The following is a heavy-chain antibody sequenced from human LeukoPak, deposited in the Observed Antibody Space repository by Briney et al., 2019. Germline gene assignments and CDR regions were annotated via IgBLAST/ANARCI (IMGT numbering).Heavy chain of an antibody. Sequence: GASVKVSCKASGYTFTSYGISWVRRAPGQGLEWMGWISAYNGNTNYAQKLQGRVTMTTDTSTSTAYMELRSLRSEDTAVYYCARDQGRYYDSSGYYRRLAYWGQGTLVTVSS. CDR3: ARDQGRYYDSSGYYRRLAY. D-gene: IGHD3-22*01. CDR1: GYTFTSYG. V-gene: IGHV1-18*01. J-gene: IGHJ4*02. CDR2: ISAYNGNT.